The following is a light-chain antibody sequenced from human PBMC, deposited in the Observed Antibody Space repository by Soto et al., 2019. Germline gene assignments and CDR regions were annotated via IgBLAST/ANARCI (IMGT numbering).Light chain of an antibody. Sequence: DIQMTQSPSSLSASVGDRVTITCRASQSISSYLNWYQQKPGKAPKLLIYDVSSLQSGVPLRFSGSGSGTKFTLTISSLQPDDFATYYCQQYNSYSWTFGQGTKVDIK. V-gene: IGKV1-5*01. CDR2: DVS. J-gene: IGKJ1*01. CDR3: QQYNSYSWT. CDR1: QSISSY.